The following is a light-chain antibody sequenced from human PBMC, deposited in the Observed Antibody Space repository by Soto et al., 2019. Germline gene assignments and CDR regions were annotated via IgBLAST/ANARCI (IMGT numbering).Light chain of an antibody. CDR2: DAS. V-gene: IGKV3-11*01. J-gene: IGKJ4*01. CDR3: QQANSPPLT. CDR1: QNIHSF. Sequence: EIVLTQSPATVSLSPGESATLSCRASQNIHSFLAWYQQRPGQAPRLLIYDASFRATAIPARFNGSGSGTDFTLTITRLEPEDFATYYCQQANSPPLTFGGGTKVEIK.